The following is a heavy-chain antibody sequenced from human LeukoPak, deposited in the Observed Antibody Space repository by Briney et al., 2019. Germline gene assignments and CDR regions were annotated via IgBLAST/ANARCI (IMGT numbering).Heavy chain of an antibody. V-gene: IGHV3-11*01. Sequence: GGSLRLSCAASGFTFSDYYMSWIRQAPGKGLEWVSYISSSGSTIYYADSVKGRFTISRDNAKNSLYLQMNSLRAEDTAVYYCARAVPPFDYYYYGMDVWGQGTTVTVSS. J-gene: IGHJ6*02. CDR3: ARAVPPFDYYYYGMDV. CDR1: GFTFSDYY. CDR2: ISSSGSTI.